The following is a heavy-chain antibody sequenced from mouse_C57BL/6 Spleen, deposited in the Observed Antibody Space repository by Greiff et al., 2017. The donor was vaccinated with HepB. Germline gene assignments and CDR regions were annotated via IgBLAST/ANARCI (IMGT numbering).Heavy chain of an antibody. Sequence: EVQRVESGGGLVKPGGSLKLSCAASGFTFSDYGMHWVRQAPEKGLEWVAYISSGSSTIYYADTVKGRFTISRDNAKNTLFLQMTSLRSEVTAMYYCANYGSSYDYYAMDYWGQGTSVTVSS. J-gene: IGHJ4*01. CDR1: GFTFSDYG. CDR3: ANYGSSYDYYAMDY. D-gene: IGHD1-1*01. CDR2: ISSGSSTI. V-gene: IGHV5-17*01.